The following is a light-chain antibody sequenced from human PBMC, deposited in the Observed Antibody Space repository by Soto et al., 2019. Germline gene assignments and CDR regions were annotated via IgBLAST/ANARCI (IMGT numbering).Light chain of an antibody. CDR2: ENY. CDR3: GTWDSSLTTFV. CDR1: SSDIGRNY. V-gene: IGLV1-51*02. Sequence: QSVLTQPPSVSAAPGQKVTISCSGSSSDIGRNYVSWYKHLPRTAPKLLIYENYKRPSGIPDRFSGSKSGTSATLGITGLQTGDEADYYCGTWDSSLTTFVFGTVTKLTVL. J-gene: IGLJ1*01.